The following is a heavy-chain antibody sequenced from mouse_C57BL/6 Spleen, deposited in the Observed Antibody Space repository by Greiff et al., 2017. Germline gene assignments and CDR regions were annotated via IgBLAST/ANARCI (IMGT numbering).Heavy chain of an antibody. Sequence: QVQLQQSGAELARPGASVKMSCKASGYTFTSYTMHWVKQRPGQGLEWIGYINPSSGYTKYNQKFKDKATLTADKSSSTAYLQLSSLTSEDSAVYYCAREQITTVVEIGYFDYWGRGTTLTVSS. CDR2: INPSSGYT. V-gene: IGHV1-4*01. CDR1: GYTFTSYT. J-gene: IGHJ2*01. D-gene: IGHD1-1*01. CDR3: AREQITTVVEIGYFDY.